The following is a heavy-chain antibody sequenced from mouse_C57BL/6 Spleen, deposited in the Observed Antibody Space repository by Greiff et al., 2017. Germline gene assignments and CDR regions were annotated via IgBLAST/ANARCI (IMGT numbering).Heavy chain of an antibody. Sequence: DVQLVESGPGLVKPSQSLSLTCSVTGYSITSGYYWNWIRQFPGNKLEWMGYISYDGSNNYNPSLKNRISITRDTSKNQFFLKLNSVTTEDTATYYCARGPNWVDYWGQGTTLTVSS. CDR2: ISYDGSN. D-gene: IGHD4-1*01. CDR3: ARGPNWVDY. J-gene: IGHJ2*01. CDR1: GYSITSGYY. V-gene: IGHV3-6*01.